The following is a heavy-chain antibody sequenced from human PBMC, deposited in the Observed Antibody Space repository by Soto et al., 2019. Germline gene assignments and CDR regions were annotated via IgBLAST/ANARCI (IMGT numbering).Heavy chain of an antibody. CDR3: AGRNYCSGTYYRHKQYFYYSGMDV. CDR1: GGTFSSYA. J-gene: IGHJ6*02. CDR2: IIPMYGAA. V-gene: IGHV1-69*01. Sequence: QVQLVQSGAEVKKPGSSVKVSCEASGGTFSSYAFSWVRQAPGQGLEWMGGIIPMYGAADYAQNFQGRVTITADESTSTAHMEMSSLGFEDTAAYFCAGRNYCSGTYYRHKQYFYYSGMDVWGQGTTVTVAS. D-gene: IGHD3-10*01.